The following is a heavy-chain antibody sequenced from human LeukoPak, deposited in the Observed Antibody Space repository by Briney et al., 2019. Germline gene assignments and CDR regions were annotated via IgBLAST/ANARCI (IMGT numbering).Heavy chain of an antibody. CDR2: IYYSGGA. CDR1: GDSISPYY. Sequence: PSETLSLTCTVSGDSISPYYWNWIRQPPGKGLEWIGYIYYSGGADYNPALKSRVTISIDTSKNQFSLQLDSVTPEDTAVYYCARDGNWRLDLWGQGTLVTVSS. CDR3: ARDGNWRLDL. D-gene: IGHD1-1*01. V-gene: IGHV4-59*12. J-gene: IGHJ5*02.